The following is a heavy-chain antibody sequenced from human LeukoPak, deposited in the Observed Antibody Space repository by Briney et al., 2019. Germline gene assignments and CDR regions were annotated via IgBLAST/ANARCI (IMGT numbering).Heavy chain of an antibody. V-gene: IGHV4-39*01. CDR3: ARRNYDQGGFY. CDR1: GGSISSSSYY. J-gene: IGHJ4*02. D-gene: IGHD3-3*01. CDR2: IYYSGST. Sequence: SETLSLTCTVSGGSISSSSYYWGWIRQPPGKGLEWIGSIYYSGSTYYNPSLKSRDTISVDTSKNQFSLKLSSVTAADTAVYYCARRNYDQGGFYWGQGALVTVSS.